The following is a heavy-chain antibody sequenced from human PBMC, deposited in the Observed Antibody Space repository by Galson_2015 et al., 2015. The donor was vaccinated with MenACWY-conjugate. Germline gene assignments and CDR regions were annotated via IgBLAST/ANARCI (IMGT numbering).Heavy chain of an antibody. CDR3: ARSYVPGSDRKNYYMDV. CDR1: GFTFSSYD. V-gene: IGHV3-33*01. D-gene: IGHD3-16*01. CDR2: IQYDGSNK. J-gene: IGHJ6*03. Sequence: SLRLSCAASGFTFSSYDMHWVRQAPGKGLEWVTYIQYDGSNKYYADSVKGRFTISRDNAKNMLFLQMNSLKVEDTAVYYCARSYVPGSDRKNYYMDVWGRGTTVTVSS.